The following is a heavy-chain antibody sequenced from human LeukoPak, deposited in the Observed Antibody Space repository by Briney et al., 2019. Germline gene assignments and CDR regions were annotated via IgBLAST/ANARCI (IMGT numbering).Heavy chain of an antibody. CDR1: GGTFSSYA. D-gene: IGHD2-15*01. CDR3: ARGXYCSGGXCGXXXXXXXV. V-gene: IGHV1-69*13. Sequence: SVKVSCKASGGTFSSYAISWVRQAPGQGLEWMGGIIPIFGTANYAQKFQGRVTITADESTSTAYMELSSLRSEDTAVYYCARGXYCSGGXCGXXXXXXXVWGKG. J-gene: IGHJ6*03. CDR2: IIPIFGTA.